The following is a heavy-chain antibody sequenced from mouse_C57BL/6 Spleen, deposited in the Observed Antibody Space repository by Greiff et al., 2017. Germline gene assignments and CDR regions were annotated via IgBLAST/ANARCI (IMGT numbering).Heavy chain of an antibody. Sequence: DVKLVESVAELVRPGASVKLSCTASGFNIKNTYLHWVKQRPEQGLEWIGRIDPANGNTKYAPKFQGKATITADTSSNTAYLQLSSLTSEDTAIYYCARTITTVVAKEVFDYWGQGTTLTVSS. D-gene: IGHD1-1*01. CDR1: GFNIKNTY. CDR3: ARTITTVVAKEVFDY. J-gene: IGHJ2*01. V-gene: IGHV14-3*01. CDR2: IDPANGNT.